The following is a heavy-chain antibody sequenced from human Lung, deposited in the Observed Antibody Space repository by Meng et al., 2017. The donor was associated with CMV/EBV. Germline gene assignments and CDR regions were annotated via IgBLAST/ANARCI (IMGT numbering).Heavy chain of an antibody. D-gene: IGHD2-2*02. CDR2: ISGSGGST. CDR1: GFTFSSFA. Sequence: GESXKISCAASGFTFSSFAMSWVRPAPGKGLEWVSAISGSGGSTYYADCVKGRFTISRDNSKNTLYLQMNSLKAEDTDVYYCAKDRRFSCSTSCYKGWGKGTRVTGAS. V-gene: IGHV3-23*01. J-gene: IGHJ4*02. CDR3: AKDRRFSCSTSCYKG.